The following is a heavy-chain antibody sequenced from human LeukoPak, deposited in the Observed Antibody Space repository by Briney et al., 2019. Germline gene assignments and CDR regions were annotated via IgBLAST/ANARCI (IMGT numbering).Heavy chain of an antibody. D-gene: IGHD5-12*01. CDR2: IGISSGNT. J-gene: IGHJ4*01. V-gene: IGHV3-48*01. Sequence: GGSLRLSCAASGFNFIDYSMNWVREAPGKGLEWLSYIGISSGNTMYAGSVKGRFTISRDKARNSLYLQRNSLRVEYTAVYYCARDHRYAFDNWGHETLFTVSS. CDR3: ARDHRYAFDN. CDR1: GFNFIDYS.